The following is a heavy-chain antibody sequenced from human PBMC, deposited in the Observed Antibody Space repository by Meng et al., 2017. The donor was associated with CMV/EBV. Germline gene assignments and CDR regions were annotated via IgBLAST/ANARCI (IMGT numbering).Heavy chain of an antibody. V-gene: IGHV4-34*01. J-gene: IGHJ4*02. Sequence: SETLSLTCAVYGGSFSGYYWGWIRQPPGKGLEWIGEINHSGSTNYNPSLKSRVTISVDTSKNQFSLKLSSVTAADTAVYYCARQRRGYCSSTSCYWDWDYWGQGTLVTVSS. CDR3: ARQRRGYCSSTSCYWDWDY. D-gene: IGHD2-2*01. CDR1: GGSFSGYY. CDR2: INHSGST.